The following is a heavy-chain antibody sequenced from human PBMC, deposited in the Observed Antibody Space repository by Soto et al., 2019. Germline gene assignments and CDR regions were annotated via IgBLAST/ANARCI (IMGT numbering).Heavy chain of an antibody. V-gene: IGHV4-30-2*01. J-gene: IGHJ4*02. CDR3: ASYSGYDYYFDY. CDR2: IYHSGST. Sequence: PSETLSLTCAVSGGSISSGGYSWSWIRQPPGKGLEWIGYIYHSGSTYYNPSLKSRVTISVDRSKNQFSLKLSSVTAADTAVYYCASYSGYDYYFDYWGPGTLVTVSS. D-gene: IGHD5-12*01. CDR1: GGSISSGGYS.